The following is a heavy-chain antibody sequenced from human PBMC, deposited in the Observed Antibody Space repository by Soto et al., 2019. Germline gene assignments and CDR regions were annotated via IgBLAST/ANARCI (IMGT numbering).Heavy chain of an antibody. V-gene: IGHV1-69*01. CDR1: GGTFSSYA. D-gene: IGHD6-13*01. CDR3: AREKSAAGPANPSEHAFDI. CDR2: IIPIFGTA. J-gene: IGHJ3*02. Sequence: QVQLVQSGAEVKKPGSSVKVSCKASGGTFSSYAISWVRQAPGQGLEWMGGIIPIFGTANYAQKFQGRVTITADESTSTAYMELSSLRSEETAVYYCAREKSAAGPANPSEHAFDIWGQGTMVTVSS.